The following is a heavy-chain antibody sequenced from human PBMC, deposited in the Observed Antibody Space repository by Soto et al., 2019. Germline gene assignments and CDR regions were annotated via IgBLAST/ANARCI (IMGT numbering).Heavy chain of an antibody. D-gene: IGHD5-12*01. CDR1: GDIFDNYA. J-gene: IGHJ5*02. Sequence: QGHLVQSGAEVKKPGSSVKVSCTASGDIFDNYAISWVRQAPGQGLEWLGGISPVIGTTHYAQRFQGRLTITADRSTMTTYMELSGLRSEDTAIYFCARDYSGYDPALHRFVPWGQGTLVTVSS. CDR2: ISPVIGTT. V-gene: IGHV1-69*06. CDR3: ARDYSGYDPALHRFVP.